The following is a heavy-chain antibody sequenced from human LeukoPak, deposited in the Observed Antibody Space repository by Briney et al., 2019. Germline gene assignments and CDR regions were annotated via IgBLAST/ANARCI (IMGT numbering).Heavy chain of an antibody. V-gene: IGHV3-15*01. CDR1: GFIFSNAW. Sequence: GGSLRLSCAASGFIFSNAWMSWVRQAPGKGLEWVGRIKSKTDGGTTDYAAPVKGRFTMSRDDSKNTLYLQMNSLKTEDTAVYYCTTVSSGWHYYYYYYMDVWGKGTTVTVSS. CDR2: IKSKTDGGTT. CDR3: TTVSSGWHYYYYYYMDV. J-gene: IGHJ6*03. D-gene: IGHD6-19*01.